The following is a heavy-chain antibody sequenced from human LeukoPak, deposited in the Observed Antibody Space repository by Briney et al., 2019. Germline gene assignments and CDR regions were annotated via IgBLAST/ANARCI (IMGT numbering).Heavy chain of an antibody. CDR2: IYHSGST. D-gene: IGHD4-23*01. V-gene: IGHV4-30-2*01. CDR1: GGSISSGGYS. CDR3: ARGVTPPHHYFAY. Sequence: SQTLSLTCAVSGGSISSGGYSWSWIRQPPGKGLEWIGYIYHSGSTYYNPSLKSRVTISVDRSKNQFSPKLSSVTAADTAVYYCARGVTPPHHYFAYWGQGTLVTVSS. J-gene: IGHJ4*02.